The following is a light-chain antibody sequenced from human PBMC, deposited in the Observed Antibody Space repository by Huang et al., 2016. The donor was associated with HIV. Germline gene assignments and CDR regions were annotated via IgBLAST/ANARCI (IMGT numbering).Light chain of an antibody. CDR1: QSISSH. Sequence: DIQMNQSPSSLSASVGDRVTITCRASQSISSHLNWYQQKPGKAPNLLIYAASSLQSGVPVRFSGSGSGTDFTLTISSLQPEDVATYYCQQSYTTPRTFGQGTKLEIK. CDR3: QQSYTTPRT. V-gene: IGKV1-39*01. J-gene: IGKJ2*01. CDR2: AAS.